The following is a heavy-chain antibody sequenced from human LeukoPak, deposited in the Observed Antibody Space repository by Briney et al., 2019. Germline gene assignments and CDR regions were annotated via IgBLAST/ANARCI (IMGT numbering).Heavy chain of an antibody. V-gene: IGHV3-30*18. D-gene: IGHD3-3*01. J-gene: IGHJ3*02. CDR2: ISSDEINE. CDR1: GFTFSSYW. CDR3: AKDCSITIFGVVNNAFDI. Sequence: GGSLRLSCSASGFTFSSYWMSWVRQAPGKGLEWVAVISSDEINEYYADSVKGRFTISRDNSKNTLYLQMNSLRAEDTAVYYCAKDCSITIFGVVNNAFDIWGQGTMVTVSS.